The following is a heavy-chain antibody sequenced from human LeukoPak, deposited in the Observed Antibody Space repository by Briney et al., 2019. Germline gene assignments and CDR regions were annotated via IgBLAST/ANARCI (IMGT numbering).Heavy chain of an antibody. Sequence: PAGSLRLSCAASAFTSSSYAMSCVRQAPGKGLEWVSGISGSDGSTNYADYGKGRFTISRENSKNTLDLQMNRLVATATDVYACAKDTAKKYDDYWGKGTLVTVSS. D-gene: IGHD2/OR15-2a*01. CDR1: AFTSSSYA. CDR3: AKDTAKKYDDY. CDR2: ISGSDGST. J-gene: IGHJ4*02. V-gene: IGHV3-23*01.